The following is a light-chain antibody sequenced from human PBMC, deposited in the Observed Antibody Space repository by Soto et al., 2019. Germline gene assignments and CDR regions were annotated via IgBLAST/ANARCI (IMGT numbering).Light chain of an antibody. Sequence: PSTLSAYVGYRVIITCLASQSISNWLAWYQQKPWKAPKLLIYDASSLESGVPSRFSGSGSGTDFTLTISSLEPEDFATYYCQQSDYFPVTFGGGTKVDI. CDR1: QSISNW. V-gene: IGKV1-5*01. CDR3: QQSDYFPVT. CDR2: DAS. J-gene: IGKJ4*01.